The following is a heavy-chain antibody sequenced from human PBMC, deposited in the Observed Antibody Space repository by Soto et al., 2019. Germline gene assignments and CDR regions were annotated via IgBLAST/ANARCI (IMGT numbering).Heavy chain of an antibody. CDR2: INPSGGST. CDR3: ASGTSSVTMVRGALSGP. CDR1: GYTFTSYY. V-gene: IGHV1-46*03. D-gene: IGHD3-10*01. Sequence: GASVKVSCKASGYTFTSYYMHWVRQAPGQGLEWMGIINPSGGSTSYAQKFQGRVTMTRDTSTSTVYMELSSLRSEDTAVYYCASGTSSVTMVRGALSGPWGQGTLVTVSS. J-gene: IGHJ5*02.